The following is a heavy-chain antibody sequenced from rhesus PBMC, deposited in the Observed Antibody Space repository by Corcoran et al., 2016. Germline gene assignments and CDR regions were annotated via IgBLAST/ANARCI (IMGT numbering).Heavy chain of an antibody. CDR2: IYWDDDK. V-gene: IGHV2-174*01. J-gene: IGHJ4*01. D-gene: IGHD6-25*01. CDR3: ARRGFSGRRNSFDY. CDR1: GFSLTTSGMG. Sequence: QVTLKESGPALVKPTQTLTLTCTFSGFSLTTSGMGVGWIRQPPGKALEWLALIYWDDDKGSSTSLKSRVTISKDTSKNQVVLTMTNVDPVDAATYYCARRGFSGRRNSFDYWGQGVLVTVSS.